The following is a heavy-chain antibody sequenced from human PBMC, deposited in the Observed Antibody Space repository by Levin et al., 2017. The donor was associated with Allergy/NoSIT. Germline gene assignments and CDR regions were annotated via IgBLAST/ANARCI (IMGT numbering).Heavy chain of an antibody. V-gene: IGHV3-30*18. Sequence: GESLKISCAASGFTFSSYGMHWVRQAPGKGLEWVAVISYDGSNKYYADSVKGRFTISRDNSKNTLYLQMNSLRAEDTAVYYCAKDSSGGWYWGSDYWGQGTLVTVSS. CDR3: AKDSSGGWYWGSDY. CDR2: ISYDGSNK. D-gene: IGHD6-19*01. CDR1: GFTFSSYG. J-gene: IGHJ4*02.